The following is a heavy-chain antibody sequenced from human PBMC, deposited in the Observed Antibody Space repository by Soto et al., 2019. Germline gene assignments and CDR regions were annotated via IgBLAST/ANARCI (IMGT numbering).Heavy chain of an antibody. CDR1: GYSFTSYW. D-gene: IGHD3-16*02. CDR3: ERGNIANWFGP. V-gene: IGHV5-10-1*01. CDR2: IDPSDSYT. Sequence: GESLKISCKGSGYSFTSYWISWVRQMPGKGLEWMGRIDPSDSYTNYSPSFQGHVTISADKSISTAYLQWSSLRASDTAIYFCERGNIANWFGPWGQGTPVTVSS. J-gene: IGHJ5*02.